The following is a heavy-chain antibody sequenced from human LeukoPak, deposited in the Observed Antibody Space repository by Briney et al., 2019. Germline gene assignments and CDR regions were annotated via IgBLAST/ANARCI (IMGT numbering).Heavy chain of an antibody. D-gene: IGHD5-12*01. CDR3: AKKGQANGYGKPD. CDR1: GFTFSSYD. J-gene: IGHJ4*02. V-gene: IGHV3-23*01. Sequence: GGSLRLSCAASGFTFSSYDLSWVRQAPGKGLECVAAIDRGVGSTYYADSVKGRFTISRDNSKNTLYLQMNNPRADDTAVYYCAKKGQANGYGKPDWGQGTLVTVSS. CDR2: IDRGVGST.